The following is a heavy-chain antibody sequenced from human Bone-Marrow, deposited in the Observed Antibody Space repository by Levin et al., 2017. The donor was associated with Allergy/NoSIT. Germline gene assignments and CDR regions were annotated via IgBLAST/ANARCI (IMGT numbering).Heavy chain of an antibody. Sequence: GESLKISCKASGYTFTGYYMHWVRQAPGQGLEWMGWINPNSGGTNYAQKFQGRVTMTRDTSISTAYMELSRLRSDDTAVYYCARVNVAGIPYYYYGMDVWGQGTTVTVSS. J-gene: IGHJ6*02. CDR3: ARVNVAGIPYYYYGMDV. CDR2: INPNSGGT. V-gene: IGHV1-2*02. CDR1: GYTFTGYY. D-gene: IGHD6-19*01.